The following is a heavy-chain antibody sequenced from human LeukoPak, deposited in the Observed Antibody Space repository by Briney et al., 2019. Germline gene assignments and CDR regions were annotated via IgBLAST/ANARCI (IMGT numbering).Heavy chain of an antibody. V-gene: IGHV4-39*07. J-gene: IGHJ6*03. CDR2: IYYSGST. CDR3: ARGPRIVLMVYAIMYLQDYYMDV. D-gene: IGHD2-8*01. CDR1: GGSISSSSYY. Sequence: SETLSLTCTVSGGSISSSSYYWGWIRQPPGKGLEWIGSIYYSGSTYYNPSLKSRVTISVDTSKNQFSLKLSSVTAADTAVYYCARGPRIVLMVYAIMYLQDYYMDVWGKGTTVTVSS.